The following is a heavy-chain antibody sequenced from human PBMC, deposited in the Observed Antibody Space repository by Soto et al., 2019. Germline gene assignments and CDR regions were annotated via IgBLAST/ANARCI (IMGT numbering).Heavy chain of an antibody. CDR3: ARGRYTTSYYTVDP. CDR1: EFTFSNYW. V-gene: IGHV3-74*01. D-gene: IGHD1-26*01. CDR2: INSDGSST. Sequence: EVQLVESGGGLVQPGGSLRLSCTSSEFTFSNYWMHWVRQAPGKGLVWVSRINSDGSSTSYADSVKGRFTISRDNAKNTLYLQMNSLRAEDTAVYYCARGRYTTSYYTVDPWCQGTLVNVSP. J-gene: IGHJ5*02.